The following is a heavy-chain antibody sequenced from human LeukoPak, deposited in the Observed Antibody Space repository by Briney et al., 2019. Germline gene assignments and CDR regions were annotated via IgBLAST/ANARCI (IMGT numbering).Heavy chain of an antibody. V-gene: IGHV4-61*02. Sequence: SQTLSLTCTVSGGSISSENLYWSWIRQPAGKGLEWIGRIYTTGSTNYNPSLKSRVTISVDTSKNQFSLKLTSVTAADTAVYYCARDRPYSGALGYWGQGTLVTVSP. D-gene: IGHD5-18*01. CDR2: IYTTGST. J-gene: IGHJ4*02. CDR3: ARDRPYSGALGY. CDR1: GGSISSENLY.